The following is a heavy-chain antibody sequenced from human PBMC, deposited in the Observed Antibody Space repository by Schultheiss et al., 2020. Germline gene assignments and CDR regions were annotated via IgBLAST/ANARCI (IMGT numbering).Heavy chain of an antibody. J-gene: IGHJ6*03. CDR1: GYTFTSYG. V-gene: IGHV1-18*01. Sequence: ASVKVSCKASGYTFTSYGISWVRQAPGQGLEWMGWISAYNGNTNYAQKLQGRVTITRDTSASTAYMELSSLRSEDTAVYYCAKEEEGPTGSYYYYMDVWGKGTTVTVSS. CDR2: ISAYNGNT. D-gene: IGHD3-10*01. CDR3: AKEEEGPTGSYYYYMDV.